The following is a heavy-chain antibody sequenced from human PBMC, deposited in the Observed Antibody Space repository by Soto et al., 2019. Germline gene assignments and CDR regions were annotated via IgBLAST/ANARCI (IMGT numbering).Heavy chain of an antibody. CDR2: IHYRGDT. V-gene: IGHV4-39*01. CDR1: GASISTNHHN. J-gene: IGHJ5*01. CDR3: ARLPTGYPNWFDP. Sequence: SLTCTVSGASISTNHHNWAWVRQPPGKGLEWMGNIHYRGDTYFNPSLGSRLSMSVDTSKNQFSLKLTTVTAADTAVYYCARLPTGYPNWFDPWGQGTLVTVSS. D-gene: IGHD3-9*01.